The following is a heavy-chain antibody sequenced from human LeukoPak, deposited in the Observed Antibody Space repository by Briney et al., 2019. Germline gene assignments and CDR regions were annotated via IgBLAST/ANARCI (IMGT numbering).Heavy chain of an antibody. CDR2: IYGGPTA. Sequence: GGSLRLSCAASGFTVSTVYMTWVRQAPGKGLEWVSVIYGGPTAYYADSVKGRFTISRDNPTNTLNLQMNSLRAEDTAVYYCAREIGQRGGAFDIWGQGTMVTVSS. J-gene: IGHJ3*02. D-gene: IGHD3-10*01. CDR3: AREIGQRGGAFDI. V-gene: IGHV3-53*01. CDR1: GFTVSTVY.